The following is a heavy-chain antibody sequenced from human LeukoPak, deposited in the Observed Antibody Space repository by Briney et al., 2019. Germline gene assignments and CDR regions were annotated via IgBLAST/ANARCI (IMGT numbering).Heavy chain of an antibody. CDR3: ARNDPHMYYFDY. J-gene: IGHJ4*02. CDR1: GFTFSDYY. V-gene: IGHV3-11*04. Sequence: PGGSLRLSCAASGFTFSDYYMSWIRQAPGKGLEWVSYISSSGSTIYYADSVKGRFTISRDNAKNSLYLQMNSLRAEDTPVYYCARNDPHMYYFDYWGQGTLDTVSS. D-gene: IGHD1-1*01. CDR2: ISSSGSTI.